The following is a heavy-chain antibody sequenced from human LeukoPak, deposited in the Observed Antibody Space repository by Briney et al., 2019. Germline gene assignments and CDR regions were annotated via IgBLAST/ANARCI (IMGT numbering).Heavy chain of an antibody. CDR3: ARASRGSGYYPFVD. D-gene: IGHD5-12*01. CDR2: IFTRGTT. J-gene: IGHJ4*02. CDR1: GFSVSDNY. Sequence: GGSLRLSCAASGFSVSDNYMSWLRQAPGKGLEWVSVIFTRGTTYFRDSVKGRFTLSRDNSKNTLHLQMNSLRPEDTAIYYCARASRGSGYYPFVDWSQGTLVSVSS. V-gene: IGHV3-53*01.